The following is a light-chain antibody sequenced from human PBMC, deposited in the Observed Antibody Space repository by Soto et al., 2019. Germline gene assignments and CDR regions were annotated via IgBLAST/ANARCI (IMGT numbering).Light chain of an antibody. J-gene: IGKJ2*01. CDR2: GAS. CDR1: QRVSSND. Sequence: EIVLTQSPGTLSLSPGEIATLSCRAIQRVSSNDLAWYQQKPGQAPRLLVYGASIRATGIPDRFSGSGYGTDLPLTISRLEPEDFAVYYCKQYGSXLYTFGQGTKV. CDR3: KQYGSXLYT. V-gene: IGKV3-20*01.